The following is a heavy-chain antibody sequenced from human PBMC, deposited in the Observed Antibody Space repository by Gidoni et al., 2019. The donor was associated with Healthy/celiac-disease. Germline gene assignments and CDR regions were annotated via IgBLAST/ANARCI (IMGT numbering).Heavy chain of an antibody. CDR2: IKQDGSEK. D-gene: IGHD6-13*01. Sequence: EVQIEESGGGLVQPGGSVRLSCEASGFSFRDYCMCWVRQAPGKGLEWVANIKQDGSEKYYVYSVKDRFTISRDNAKNSLYLQMNSLRAEDTAVYYCASSIAAAGTSVAYCYMDVWGKGTTVTVSS. CDR1: GFSFRDYC. CDR3: ASSIAAAGTSVAYCYMDV. J-gene: IGHJ6*03. V-gene: IGHV3-7*03.